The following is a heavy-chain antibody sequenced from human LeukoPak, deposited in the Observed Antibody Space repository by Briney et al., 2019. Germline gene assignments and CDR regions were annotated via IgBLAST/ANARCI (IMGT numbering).Heavy chain of an antibody. CDR3: AKANLEWPIGEDYYYGMDV. V-gene: IGHV3-48*01. Sequence: PGGSLRLSCAASGFTFSSYSMNWVRQAPGKGLEWVSYISSSSSTIYYADSVKGRFTISRDNSKNTLYLQMNSLRAEDTAVYYCAKANLEWPIGEDYYYGMDVWGQGTTVTVSS. D-gene: IGHD3-3*01. CDR2: ISSSSSTI. J-gene: IGHJ6*02. CDR1: GFTFSSYS.